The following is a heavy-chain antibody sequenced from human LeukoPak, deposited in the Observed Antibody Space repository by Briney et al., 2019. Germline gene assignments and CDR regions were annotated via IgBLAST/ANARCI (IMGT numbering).Heavy chain of an antibody. V-gene: IGHV3-48*03. D-gene: IGHD3-10*01. CDR3: ARGGSGSYYYYYYYMDV. CDR2: ISSSGSTI. J-gene: IGHJ6*03. CDR1: GFTFSSYE. Sequence: GGSLRLSCAASGFTFSSYEMNWVRQAPGKGLEWVSYISSSGSTIYYADSVKGRFTISRDNSKNTLFLQMDSLRAEGTAVYYCARGGSGSYYYYYYYMDVWGKGTTVTVSS.